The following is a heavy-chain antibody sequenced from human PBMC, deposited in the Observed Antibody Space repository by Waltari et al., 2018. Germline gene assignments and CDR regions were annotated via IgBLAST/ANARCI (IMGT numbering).Heavy chain of an antibody. CDR2: FDPKDAET. CDR3: TTFNWGHDAFDL. V-gene: IGHV1-24*01. CDR1: GYSLTALS. J-gene: IGHJ3*01. D-gene: IGHD7-27*01. Sequence: QVHLVQSGAEVKKPGASVKVSCKVSGYSLTALSMHWVRQAPGKGLEWMGGFDPKDAETIYAQNFQGRVAMTEDTSTDTAYIDLTSLTSEDTAIYYCTTFNWGHDAFDLWGQGTLVTVSS.